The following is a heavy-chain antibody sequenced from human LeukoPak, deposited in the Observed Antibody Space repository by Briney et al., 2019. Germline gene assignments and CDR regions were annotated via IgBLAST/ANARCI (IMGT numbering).Heavy chain of an antibody. V-gene: IGHV3-23*01. D-gene: IGHD2-15*01. CDR3: AKGVEDSGIYYYYYMDV. CDR1: GFTFSSYTFSTYA. Sequence: PGGSLRLSCAASGFTFSSYTFSTYAMSWVRQAPGKGLEWVSAVSGSGVSTYYADSVKGRFTISRDNSKNTLCLQMNGLRAEDTAVYYCAKGVEDSGIYYYYYMDVWGKGTTVTVSS. CDR2: VSGSGVST. J-gene: IGHJ6*03.